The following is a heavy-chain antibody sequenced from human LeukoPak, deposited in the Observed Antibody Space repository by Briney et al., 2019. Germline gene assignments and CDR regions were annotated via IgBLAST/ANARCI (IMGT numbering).Heavy chain of an antibody. CDR3: ARDRVQYSSSLGY. Sequence: GGSLRLSCAASGFTFSCFVMQWVRPAPGRGLGWGAVIWYDGSNKYYAYSVEGRFTISRDNSKNTLYLQMNSLRAEDTALYYCARDRVQYSSSLGYWGQGTLVTVSS. CDR2: IWYDGSNK. V-gene: IGHV3-33*01. CDR1: GFTFSCFV. D-gene: IGHD6-6*01. J-gene: IGHJ4*02.